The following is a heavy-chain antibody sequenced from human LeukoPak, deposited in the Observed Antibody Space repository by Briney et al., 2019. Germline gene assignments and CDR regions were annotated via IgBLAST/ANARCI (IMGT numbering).Heavy chain of an antibody. CDR1: GNSFTNYW. V-gene: IGHV5-51*01. D-gene: IGHD2-15*01. Sequence: GESLKISCKGSGNSFTNYWIAWVRQMPGRGLEWMGIIYPGDSDTRYSPSFQGQVTISADKSISTAYLQWSSLKASDTAMYYCARPPNYSNAFDIWGQGTMVTVSS. J-gene: IGHJ3*02. CDR3: ARPPNYSNAFDI. CDR2: IYPGDSDT.